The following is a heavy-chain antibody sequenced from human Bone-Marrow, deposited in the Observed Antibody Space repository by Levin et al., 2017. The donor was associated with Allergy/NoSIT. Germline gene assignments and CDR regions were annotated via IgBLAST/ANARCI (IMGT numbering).Heavy chain of an antibody. CDR3: AKEHWQQLELGYLFDY. V-gene: IGHV3-30*18. Sequence: GESLKISCAASGFTFSSYGMHWVRQAPGKGLEWVAVISYDGSNKYYADSVKGRFTISRDNSKNTLYLQMNSLRAEDTAVYYCAKEHWQQLELGYLFDYWGQGTLVTVSS. CDR2: ISYDGSNK. J-gene: IGHJ4*02. CDR1: GFTFSSYG. D-gene: IGHD6-13*01.